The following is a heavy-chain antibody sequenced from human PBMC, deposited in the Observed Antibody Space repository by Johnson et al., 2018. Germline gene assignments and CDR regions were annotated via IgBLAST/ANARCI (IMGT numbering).Heavy chain of an antibody. CDR3: AKGIGERRRSQYYYYYMDV. J-gene: IGHJ6*03. CDR1: GFTFSSNG. CDR2: ISYDGSNE. D-gene: IGHD1-1*01. V-gene: IGHV3-30*18. Sequence: QVQLVESGGGVVQPGRSLRLSCAASGFTFSSNGMHWARQAPGKGLDWVAVISYDGSNEYYADSVKGRFTIPRDNSKKTLFLQMNSLRGEETAVYYCAKGIGERRRSQYYYYYMDVWGKGTTVTVSS.